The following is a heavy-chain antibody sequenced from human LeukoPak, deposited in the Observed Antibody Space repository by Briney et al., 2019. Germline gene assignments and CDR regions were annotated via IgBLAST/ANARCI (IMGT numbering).Heavy chain of an antibody. Sequence: GGSLRLSCAASGFTFSSYAMSWVLQAPGKGLEWASAISGSGGSTYYADSVKGRFTISRDNSKNTLYLQMNSLRAEDTAVYYCATGGWLVENGYWGQGTLVTVSS. J-gene: IGHJ4*02. CDR1: GFTFSSYA. CDR2: ISGSGGST. CDR3: ATGGWLVENGY. V-gene: IGHV3-23*01. D-gene: IGHD6-19*01.